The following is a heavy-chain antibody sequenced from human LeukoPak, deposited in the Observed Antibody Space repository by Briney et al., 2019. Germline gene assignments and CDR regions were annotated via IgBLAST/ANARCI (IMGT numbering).Heavy chain of an antibody. Sequence: GGSLRLSCAASGFTFDDYGMSWVRQAPGKGLEWVTFIWYDGSNKYYADSVKGRFTISRDNSKNTLYLQLNSLRAEDTAVYYCARDGPTYRDGLDVWGQGTTVTVSS. V-gene: IGHV3-33*08. CDR2: IWYDGSNK. CDR1: GFTFDDYG. CDR3: ARDGPTYRDGLDV. D-gene: IGHD1-1*01. J-gene: IGHJ6*02.